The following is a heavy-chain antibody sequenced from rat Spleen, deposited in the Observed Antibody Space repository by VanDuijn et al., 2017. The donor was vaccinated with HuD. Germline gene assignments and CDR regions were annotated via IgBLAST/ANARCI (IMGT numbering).Heavy chain of an antibody. CDR1: GLSLSSNN. J-gene: IGHJ2*01. CDR2: IWSKGGT. D-gene: IGHD1-11*01. Sequence: QVQLKESGPGLVQPSQTLSLTCTVSGLSLSSNNVNWIRQPPGKGLEWMGVIWSKGGTDYNLAIKSRLSISRDTSKNQVFLKMNSLQTEDTAMYFCARGGYTTDNWGQGVMVTVSS. CDR3: ARGGYTTDN. V-gene: IGHV2-47*01.